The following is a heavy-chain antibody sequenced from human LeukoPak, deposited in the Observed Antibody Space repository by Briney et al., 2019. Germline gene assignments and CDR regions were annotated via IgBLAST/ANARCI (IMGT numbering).Heavy chain of an antibody. D-gene: IGHD6-19*01. Sequence: GGSLRLSCAASGFTFSDYAMSWVRQAPGKGLDWVSAISGSGGSTYYADSVKGRFTISRDNSKNTLYLQMNSLRAEDTAVYYCAKIPYTSGWYEFDYWGQGTLVTVSS. CDR1: GFTFSDYA. V-gene: IGHV3-23*01. J-gene: IGHJ4*02. CDR3: AKIPYTSGWYEFDY. CDR2: ISGSGGST.